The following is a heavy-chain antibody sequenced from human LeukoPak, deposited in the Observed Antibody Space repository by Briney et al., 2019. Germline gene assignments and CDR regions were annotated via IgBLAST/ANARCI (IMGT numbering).Heavy chain of an antibody. D-gene: IGHD2-15*01. CDR1: GYSFSTYW. CDR3: ARHRGVVEPASLDY. J-gene: IGHJ4*02. Sequence: HGESLKISCKGSGYSFSTYWIGWVRQMPGKGLEWMGIIYPGDSDSRYSPSFQGQVTISADKSTTTAYLQWSSLKASDTAMYYCARHRGVVEPASLDYRGQGTLVTVSS. V-gene: IGHV5-51*01. CDR2: IYPGDSDS.